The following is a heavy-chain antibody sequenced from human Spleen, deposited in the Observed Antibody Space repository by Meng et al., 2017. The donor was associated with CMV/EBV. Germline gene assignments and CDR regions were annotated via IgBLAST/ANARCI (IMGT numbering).Heavy chain of an antibody. Sequence: GESLKISCAASGFTFSSYAMTWVRQAPGKGLEWVSVIYSGGSSTYYADSVKGRFTISRDDSKNTLYLQMNSLKTEDTAVYYCARDMSNWGQGTLVTVSS. CDR1: GFTFSSYA. D-gene: IGHD3-16*01. CDR2: IYSGGSST. J-gene: IGHJ4*02. CDR3: ARDMSN. V-gene: IGHV3-23*03.